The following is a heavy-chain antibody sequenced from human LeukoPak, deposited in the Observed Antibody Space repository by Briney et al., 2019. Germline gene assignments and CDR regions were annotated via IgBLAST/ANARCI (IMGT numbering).Heavy chain of an antibody. CDR1: GFTFSSYG. CDR2: IWYDGSNK. CDR3: AKKNYDYVCGGYHPDNDAFDI. V-gene: IGHV3-33*06. J-gene: IGHJ3*02. D-gene: IGHD3-16*02. Sequence: GGSLRLSCAASGFTFSSYGMHWVRQAPGKGLEWVAVIWYDGSNKYYADSVKGRLTISRDNSKNTLYLQMNSLRAEDTAVYYCAKKNYDYVCGGYHPDNDAFDIWGQGTMVTVSS.